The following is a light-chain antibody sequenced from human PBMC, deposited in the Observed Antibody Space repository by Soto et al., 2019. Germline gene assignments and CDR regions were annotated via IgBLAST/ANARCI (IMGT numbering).Light chain of an antibody. Sequence: QSALTQPASVSGSPGQPITISCTEPSSDVGAYNYVSWYQHNPGKAPKLMIYEVSKRPSGVSNRFSGSKSGNTASLIISGLQPEDEADYYCTSYTSRSALYVFGTGTTLTVL. J-gene: IGLJ1*01. CDR2: EVS. CDR3: TSYTSRSALYV. V-gene: IGLV2-14*01. CDR1: SSDVGAYNY.